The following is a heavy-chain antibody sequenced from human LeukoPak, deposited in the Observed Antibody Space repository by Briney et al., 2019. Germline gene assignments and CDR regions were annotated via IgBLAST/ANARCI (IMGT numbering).Heavy chain of an antibody. CDR3: ATYSTRNAREFQS. J-gene: IGHJ1*01. CDR2: ISGSGADT. V-gene: IGHV3-23*01. Sequence: PGGSPRLSCAASGFTFSTYAMSWVRQVPGKGLEWVSAISGSGADTYYADSVKGRFTISRDNSKNTLSLQMNSLRVEDTAIYYCATYSTRNAREFQSWGQGTLVTVSS. D-gene: IGHD4-11*01. CDR1: GFTFSTYA.